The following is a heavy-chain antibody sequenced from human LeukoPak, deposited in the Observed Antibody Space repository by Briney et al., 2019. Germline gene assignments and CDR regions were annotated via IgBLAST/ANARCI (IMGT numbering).Heavy chain of an antibody. CDR3: AKDRAPGIAYSFDY. Sequence: PGGSLRLSCAASGFTFSSYGMHWVRQAPGKGLEWVAVIWYGGSNKYYADSVKGRFTISRDNSKNTLYLQMNSLRAEDTAVYYCAKDRAPGIAYSFDYWGQGTLVTVSS. V-gene: IGHV3-30*02. CDR2: IWYGGSNK. CDR1: GFTFSSYG. J-gene: IGHJ4*02. D-gene: IGHD6-13*01.